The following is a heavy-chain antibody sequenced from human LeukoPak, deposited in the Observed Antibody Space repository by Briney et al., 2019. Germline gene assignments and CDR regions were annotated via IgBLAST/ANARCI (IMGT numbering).Heavy chain of an antibody. D-gene: IGHD2-2*01. V-gene: IGHV3-23*01. CDR3: ARDPPLDIVVVPAAIEGLGYYYYGMDV. J-gene: IGHJ6*02. CDR1: GFTFSRYA. CDR2: ISGSGGST. Sequence: GGSLRLSCAASGFTFSRYAMSWVRQPPGKGLEWVSGISGSGGSTYYADSVKGRFTISRDNAKNTLYLQMNSLRAEDTAVYYCARDPPLDIVVVPAAIEGLGYYYYGMDVWGQGTTVTVSS.